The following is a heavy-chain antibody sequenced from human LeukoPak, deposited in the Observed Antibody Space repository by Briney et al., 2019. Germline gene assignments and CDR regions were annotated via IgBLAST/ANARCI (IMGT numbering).Heavy chain of an antibody. V-gene: IGHV4-39*01. J-gene: IGHJ4*02. CDR2: IYNSGST. CDR3: ARQDYFDY. CDR1: GGSISSYY. Sequence: SSETLSLTCTVSGGSISSYYWGWIRQPPGKGLEWIGSIYNSGSTYYNPSLRSRATISVDTSKNQFSLKLSSVTAADTAVYYCARQDYFDYWGQGTLVTVSS.